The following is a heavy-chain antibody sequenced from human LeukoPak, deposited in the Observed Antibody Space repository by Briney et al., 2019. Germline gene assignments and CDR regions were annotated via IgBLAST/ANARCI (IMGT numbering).Heavy chain of an antibody. CDR2: IYYSGST. Sequence: SETLSLTCTVSGGSISSSSYYCGWIRQPPGKGLEWIGSIYYSGSTYYNPSLKSRVTISVDTSKSQFSLKLSSVTAADTAVYYCARHLGGHNWFDPWGQGTLVTVSS. J-gene: IGHJ5*02. CDR1: GGSISSSSYY. D-gene: IGHD3-16*01. CDR3: ARHLGGHNWFDP. V-gene: IGHV4-39*01.